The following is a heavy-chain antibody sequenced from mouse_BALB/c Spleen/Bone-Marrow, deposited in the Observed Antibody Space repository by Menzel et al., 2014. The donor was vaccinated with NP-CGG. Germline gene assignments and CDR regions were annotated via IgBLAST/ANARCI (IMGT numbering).Heavy chain of an antibody. CDR2: INPSNGGT. CDR3: TREGDSPFAY. J-gene: IGHJ3*01. D-gene: IGHD2-13*01. V-gene: IGHV1S81*02. CDR1: GYTFTSYY. Sequence: SGAELVKPGASVKLSCKASGYTFTSYYMYWVKQRPGQGLEWIGEINPSNGGTNFNEKFKSKATLTVDKSSSTAYMQLSSLTSEDSAVYHCTREGDSPFAYWGQGTLVTVSA.